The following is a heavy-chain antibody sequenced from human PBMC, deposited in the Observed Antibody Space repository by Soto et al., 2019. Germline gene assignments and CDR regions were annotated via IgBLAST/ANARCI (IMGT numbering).Heavy chain of an antibody. V-gene: IGHV1-69*01. CDR3: ARARKWVEMATPSREGYYYYGMHV. CDR2: IIPIFGTA. CDR1: GGTFSSYA. D-gene: IGHD5-12*01. J-gene: IGHJ6*02. Sequence: QVQLVQSGAEVKKPGSSVKVSCKASGGTFSSYAISWVRQAPGQGLEWMGGIIPIFGTANYAQKFQGRVTIPADESTSTAYMELSSLSAEDTAVYYCARARKWVEMATPSREGYYYYGMHVWGQGTTVTVSS.